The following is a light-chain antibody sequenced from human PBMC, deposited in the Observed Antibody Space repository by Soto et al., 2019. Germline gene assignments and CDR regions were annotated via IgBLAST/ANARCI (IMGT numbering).Light chain of an antibody. V-gene: IGLV1-51*01. CDR1: SSNIGNNY. Sequence: QSVLTQPPSVSAAPGQKVTISCSGSSSNIGNNYVSWYQQVPGTAPKLLIYDNNKRPSGIPDRFSGSKSGTSATLGITGLQTGDEADDYCGTWDSSLSAVVFGGGTKVTVL. CDR3: GTWDSSLSAVV. CDR2: DNN. J-gene: IGLJ2*01.